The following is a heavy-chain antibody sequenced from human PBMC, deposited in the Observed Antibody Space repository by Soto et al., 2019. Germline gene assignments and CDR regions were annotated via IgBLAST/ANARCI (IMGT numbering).Heavy chain of an antibody. J-gene: IGHJ4*02. CDR3: AKFHGSRTYYNFPDY. D-gene: IGHD3-10*01. Sequence: EVYLLESGGGLVQPGGSLRLSCAASGFTFSTYAMSWVRQAPGKGLEWVSTISDSGGRTYYAASVKGRFTISRDNSKNTLFLLMNSLSAEDTAQYYCAKFHGSRTYYNFPDYWGQGTLVTVSS. CDR2: ISDSGGRT. V-gene: IGHV3-23*01. CDR1: GFTFSTYA.